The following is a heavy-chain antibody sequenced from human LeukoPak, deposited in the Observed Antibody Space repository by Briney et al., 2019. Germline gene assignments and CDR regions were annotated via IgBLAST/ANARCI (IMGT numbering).Heavy chain of an antibody. Sequence: GASVKVSCKASGYTFTSYDINWVRQATGQGLEWMGWMNPNSGNTGYAQKFQGRVTITRNTSISTAYMELSSLRSEDTAVYYCARGERFLEWLSPLTQNDAFDIWGQGTMVTVSS. D-gene: IGHD3-3*01. J-gene: IGHJ3*02. V-gene: IGHV1-8*03. CDR1: GYTFTSYD. CDR3: ARGERFLEWLSPLTQNDAFDI. CDR2: MNPNSGNT.